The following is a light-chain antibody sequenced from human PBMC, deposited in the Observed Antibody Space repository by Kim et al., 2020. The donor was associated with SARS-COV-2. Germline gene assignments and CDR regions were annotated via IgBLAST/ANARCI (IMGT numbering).Light chain of an antibody. CDR1: QSVTNS. V-gene: IGKV3-15*01. Sequence: EIVMTQSPATLSVSPGESATLSCWASQSVTNSLAWYQQKPGQAPRLLIYGASTRAAGLPARFSGSGFATQFTLTISSLQSEDFALYYCQQYHNWPETFGQGTKLEI. CDR3: QQYHNWPET. CDR2: GAS. J-gene: IGKJ2*01.